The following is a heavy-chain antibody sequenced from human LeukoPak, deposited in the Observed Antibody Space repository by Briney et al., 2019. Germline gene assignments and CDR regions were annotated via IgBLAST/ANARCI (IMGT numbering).Heavy chain of an antibody. CDR1: GGSISTYY. Sequence: SETLSLTCTVSGGSISTYYWSWIRQPPGKGLEWIGYIYYTGSTNYNPSLKSRVTISLDTSRNQFSLKLSSVTAADTAVYYCARGGRIAAAGTGYFDYWGQGTLVTVSS. CDR3: ARGGRIAAAGTGYFDY. CDR2: IYYTGST. J-gene: IGHJ4*02. V-gene: IGHV4-59*12. D-gene: IGHD6-13*01.